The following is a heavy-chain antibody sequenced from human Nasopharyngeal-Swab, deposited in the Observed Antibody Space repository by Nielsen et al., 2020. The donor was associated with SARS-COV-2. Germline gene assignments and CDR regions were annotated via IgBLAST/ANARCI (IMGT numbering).Heavy chain of an antibody. CDR3: ARERTYSSSSDFDV. J-gene: IGHJ4*02. D-gene: IGHD6-6*01. CDR1: GFYFSSYA. V-gene: IGHV3-33*01. CDR2: IWDDGSKK. Sequence: GGSLTLSCAASGFYFSSYAMHWVRQAPGKGLEWMTFIWDDGSKKYYADSVKGRFTISRDNSKNTLYLQMNSLRVEDTAVYYCARERTYSSSSDFDVWGQGTLVTVSS.